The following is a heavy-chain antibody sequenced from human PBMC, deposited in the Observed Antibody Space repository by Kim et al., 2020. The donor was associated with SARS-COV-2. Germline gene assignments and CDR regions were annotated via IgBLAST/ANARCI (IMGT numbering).Heavy chain of an antibody. V-gene: IGHV4-39*01. Sequence: SETLSLTCTVSGGSISSSSYYWGWIRQPPGKGLEWIGSIYYSGSTYYNPSLKSRVTISVDTSKNQFSLKLSSVTAADTAVYYCARHEYDSRGYYFDYWGQGTLVTVSS. CDR1: GGSISSSSYY. J-gene: IGHJ4*02. CDR2: IYYSGST. D-gene: IGHD3-22*01. CDR3: ARHEYDSRGYYFDY.